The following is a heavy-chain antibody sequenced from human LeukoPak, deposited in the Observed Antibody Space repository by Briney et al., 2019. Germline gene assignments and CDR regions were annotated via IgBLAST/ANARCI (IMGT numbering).Heavy chain of an antibody. V-gene: IGHV1-58*02. CDR1: GFRFTSST. CDR2: IVVGSGNT. D-gene: IGHD3-16*01. J-gene: IGHJ5*02. Sequence: SVKVSCKTSGFRFTSSTIQWVRQARGQRLEWIGWIVVGSGNTNYAQKLQERVTITRDLSTSTAYMELSSLRSEDTAVYYCAKDDNYIRFSSWGQGTLVTVSS. CDR3: AKDDNYIRFSS.